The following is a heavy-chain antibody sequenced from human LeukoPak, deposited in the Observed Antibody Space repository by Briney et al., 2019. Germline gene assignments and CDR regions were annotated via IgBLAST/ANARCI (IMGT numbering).Heavy chain of an antibody. CDR3: ARPWHDSSIVGFDP. Sequence: PSETLSLTCTVSSGSISSYYWSWIRQPPGKGLEWIGYIYSSGSTNYNPSLKSRVTISVDTSKNQFSLKLSSVTAAGTAVYYCARPWHDSSIVGFDPWGQGTLVTVSS. J-gene: IGHJ5*02. CDR1: SGSISSYY. V-gene: IGHV4-59*01. D-gene: IGHD4-11*01. CDR2: IYSSGST.